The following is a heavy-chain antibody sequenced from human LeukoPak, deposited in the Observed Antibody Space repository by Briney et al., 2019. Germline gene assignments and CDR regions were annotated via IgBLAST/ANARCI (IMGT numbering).Heavy chain of an antibody. CDR2: MNPNSGNT. Sequence: ASVKVSCKASGYTFTSYDINWVRQATGQGLERMGWMNPNSGNTGYAQKFQGRVTMTRNTSISTAYMELSSLRSEDTAVYYCARARTMVVTNVGYWGQGTLVTVSS. J-gene: IGHJ4*02. D-gene: IGHD4/OR15-4a*01. CDR3: ARARTMVVTNVGY. V-gene: IGHV1-8*01. CDR1: GYTFTSYD.